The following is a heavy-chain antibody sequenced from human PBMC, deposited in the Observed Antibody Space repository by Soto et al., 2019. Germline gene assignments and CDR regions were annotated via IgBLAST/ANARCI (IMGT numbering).Heavy chain of an antibody. J-gene: IGHJ6*03. CDR2: ISSSSSTI. D-gene: IGHD1-7*01. CDR3: AGTSSLQWYYMDV. Sequence: GGSLRLSCAASGFTFSSYSMNWVRQAPGKGLEWVSYISSSSSTIYYADSVKGRFTISRDNAKNSLYLQMNSLRDEDTAVYYCAGTSSLQWYYMDVWDKGTTVTVSS. V-gene: IGHV3-48*02. CDR1: GFTFSSYS.